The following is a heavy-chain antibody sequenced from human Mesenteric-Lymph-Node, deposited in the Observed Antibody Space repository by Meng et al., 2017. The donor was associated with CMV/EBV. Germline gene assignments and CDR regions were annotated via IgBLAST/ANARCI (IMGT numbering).Heavy chain of an antibody. CDR2: ISPSGQTL. D-gene: IGHD3-10*01. CDR1: GFTFSDYY. V-gene: IGHV3-11*04. J-gene: IGHJ4*02. Sequence: GESLKISCTASGFTFSDYYMSWIRQAPGKGLEWVSYISPSGQTLYYADSVKGRFTISRDNAKKSLYLLMNSLRAEDTATYYCARDHLSVLTAVRGIPYYFDYWGQGTPVTVSS. CDR3: ARDHLSVLTAVRGIPYYFDY.